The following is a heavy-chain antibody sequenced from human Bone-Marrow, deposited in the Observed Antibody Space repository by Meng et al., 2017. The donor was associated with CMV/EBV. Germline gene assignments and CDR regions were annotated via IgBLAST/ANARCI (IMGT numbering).Heavy chain of an antibody. D-gene: IGHD2-2*02. J-gene: IGHJ6*02. CDR3: ARDRCSSTSCYNYYYYYGMDV. Sequence: ASVKVSCKASGYTFTSYYMHWVRQAPGQGLEWMGIINPSGGSTSYAQKFQGRVTMTRDTSTSTVYMELSSLRSEDTAVYYCARDRCSSTSCYNYYYYYGMDVWGQGTTVTVSS. V-gene: IGHV1-46*01. CDR2: INPSGGST. CDR1: GYTFTSYY.